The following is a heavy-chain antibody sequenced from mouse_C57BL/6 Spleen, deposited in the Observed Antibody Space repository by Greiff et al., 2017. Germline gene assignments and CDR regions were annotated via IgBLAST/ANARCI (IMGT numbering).Heavy chain of an antibody. V-gene: IGHV5-6*01. D-gene: IGHD2-1*01. CDR2: ISSGGSYT. Sequence: EVKLMESGGDLVKPGGSLKLSCAASGFTFSSYGMSWVRQTPDKRLEWVATISSGGSYTYYPDSVKGRFTISRDNAKNTLYLQMSSLKSEDTAMYYCARKGDGNGAWFAYWGQGTLVTVSA. J-gene: IGHJ3*01. CDR3: ARKGDGNGAWFAY. CDR1: GFTFSSYG.